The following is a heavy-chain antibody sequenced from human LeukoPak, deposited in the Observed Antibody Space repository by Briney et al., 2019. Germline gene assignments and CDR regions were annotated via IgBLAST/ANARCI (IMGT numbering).Heavy chain of an antibody. V-gene: IGHV1-8*01. Sequence: ASVKVSCKASGYTFTSYDINWVRQATRQGLEWMGWMNPNSGNTGYAQKFQGRVTMTRNTSISTAYMELSSLRSEDTAVYYCARGVEYYDFWSGYRNWFDPWGQGTLVTVSS. CDR1: GYTFTSYD. J-gene: IGHJ5*02. CDR3: ARGVEYYDFWSGYRNWFDP. CDR2: MNPNSGNT. D-gene: IGHD3-3*01.